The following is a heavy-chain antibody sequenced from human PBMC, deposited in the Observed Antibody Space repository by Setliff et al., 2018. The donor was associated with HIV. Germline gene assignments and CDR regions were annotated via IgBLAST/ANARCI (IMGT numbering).Heavy chain of an antibody. CDR1: SGSISSTNYY. Sequence: ASETLSLTCTVSSGSISSTNYYWGWIRQPPGKGLEWIGTIHYSGSTYYNPSLKSRVTISVDTSKNQFSLKLSSVTAADTAVFYCASRIYYYDSNNFLREEGFDPWGQGTLVTVSS. V-gene: IGHV4-39*01. J-gene: IGHJ5*02. CDR3: ASRIYYYDSNNFLREEGFDP. D-gene: IGHD3-22*01. CDR2: IHYSGST.